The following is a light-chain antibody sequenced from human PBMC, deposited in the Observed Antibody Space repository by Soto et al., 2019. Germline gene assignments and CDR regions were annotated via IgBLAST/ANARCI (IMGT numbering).Light chain of an antibody. CDR1: QCLLHSNGYNY. Sequence: DIVMTQSPLSLPVTPGEPASMSCRSNQCLLHSNGYNYLDWYLQKHGQSPRLLIYLGFHRASGVPVKFRGRQPGTYVTQTISRVEAEDVGVYLCIQPLETPMTFGPGTKVDI. J-gene: IGKJ3*01. CDR3: IQPLETPMT. CDR2: LGF. V-gene: IGKV2-28*01.